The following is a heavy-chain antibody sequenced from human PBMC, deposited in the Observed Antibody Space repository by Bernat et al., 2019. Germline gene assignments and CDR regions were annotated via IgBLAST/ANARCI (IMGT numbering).Heavy chain of an antibody. CDR3: AREFMTLYWYFDL. V-gene: IGHV3-21*01. J-gene: IGHJ2*01. CDR1: GFTFSSYS. CDR2: ISSSSSYI. D-gene: IGHD2-21*02. Sequence: EVQLVESGGGLVKPGGSLRLSCAASGFTFSSYSMNWVRQAPGKGLEWVSSISSSSSYIYYADSVKGRFTISRDNAENSLYLQMNSLRAEDTAVYYCAREFMTLYWYFDLWGRGTLVTVSS.